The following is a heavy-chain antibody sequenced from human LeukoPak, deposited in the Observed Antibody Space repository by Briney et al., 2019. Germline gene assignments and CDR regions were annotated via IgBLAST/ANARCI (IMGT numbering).Heavy chain of an antibody. Sequence: QPGGSLRLSCAASGFTFSSYWMHWVRQAPGKGLVWVSRINSDGSSTSYADSVKGRFTISRDNAKNTLYLQMNSLRAEDTAVYYCARRSGSYDDAFDIWGQGTMVTVSS. J-gene: IGHJ3*02. CDR2: INSDGSST. V-gene: IGHV3-74*01. CDR1: GFTFSSYW. D-gene: IGHD1-26*01. CDR3: ARRSGSYDDAFDI.